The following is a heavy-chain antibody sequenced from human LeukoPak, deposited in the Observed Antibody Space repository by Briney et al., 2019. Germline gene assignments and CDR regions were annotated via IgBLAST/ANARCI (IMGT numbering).Heavy chain of an antibody. CDR1: GGSFSGYY. CDR3: ARGTEFFGVVYGMDV. D-gene: IGHD3-3*01. J-gene: IGHJ6*02. V-gene: IGHV4-34*01. Sequence: PSETLSLTCAVYGGSFSGYYWSWIRQPPGKGLEWIGEINHSGSTNYNPSLKSRVTISVDTSKNQFSLKLSSVTAAGTAVYYCARGTEFFGVVYGMDVWGQGTTVTVSS. CDR2: INHSGST.